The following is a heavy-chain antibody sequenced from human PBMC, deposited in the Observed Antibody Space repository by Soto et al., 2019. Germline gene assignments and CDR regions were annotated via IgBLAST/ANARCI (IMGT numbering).Heavy chain of an antibody. CDR1: GGSISSGGYY. D-gene: IGHD5-12*01. CDR3: ARDPGYSGYFDY. CDR2: IYYSGST. V-gene: IGHV4-31*03. J-gene: IGHJ4*02. Sequence: SETLSLTCTVSGGSISSGGYYWSWIRQHPGKGLEWIGYIYYSGSTYYNPSPKSRVTVSVDTSKNQFSLKLSSVTAADTAVYYCARDPGYSGYFDYWGQGTLVTVSS.